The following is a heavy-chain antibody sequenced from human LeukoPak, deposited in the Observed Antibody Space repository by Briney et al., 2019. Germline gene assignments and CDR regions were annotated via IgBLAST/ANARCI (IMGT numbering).Heavy chain of an antibody. Sequence: ASVKVSCKASGYTFTGYYMHWVRQAPGQGLEWMGWINPNSGGTNYAPKFQGRVTMTRDTSISTAYMELSRLRSDDTAVYYCARDSGSSTELGYWGQGTLVTVSS. CDR2: INPNSGGT. D-gene: IGHD1-26*01. CDR3: ARDSGSSTELGY. J-gene: IGHJ4*02. CDR1: GYTFTGYY. V-gene: IGHV1-2*02.